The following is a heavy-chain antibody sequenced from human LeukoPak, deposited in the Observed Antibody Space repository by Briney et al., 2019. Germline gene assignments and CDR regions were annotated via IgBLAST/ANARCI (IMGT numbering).Heavy chain of an antibody. D-gene: IGHD6-19*01. CDR1: GGTFSSYA. J-gene: IGHJ4*02. CDR3: ARDRIGYSSGWYYFDY. CDR2: IIPILGIA. Sequence: ASVKVSCKASGGTFSSYAISWVRQAPGQGLEWMGRIIPILGIANYAQMFQGRVTITADKSTSTAYMELSSLRSEDTAVYYCARDRIGYSSGWYYFDYWGQGTLVTVSS. V-gene: IGHV1-69*04.